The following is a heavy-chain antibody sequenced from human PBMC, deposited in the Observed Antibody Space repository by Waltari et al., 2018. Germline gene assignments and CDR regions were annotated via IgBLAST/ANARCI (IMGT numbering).Heavy chain of an antibody. J-gene: IGHJ3*02. CDR2: ISGSGGST. V-gene: IGHV3-23*01. D-gene: IGHD3-3*01. CDR3: AKDLRVDDAIDI. Sequence: EVQLLASGGGLVQPGGSLILLCAAPGFPFSSYAMSWVRQAPGKGLWWVSEISGSGGSTYYADTVKGRFTSSRDNYKSTLYLQMNSLSADDTAGYYCAKDLRVDDAIDIWGQGTMVTVSS. CDR1: GFPFSSYA.